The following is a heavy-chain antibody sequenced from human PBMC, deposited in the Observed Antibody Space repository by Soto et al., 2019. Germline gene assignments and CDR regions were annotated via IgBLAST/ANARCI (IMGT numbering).Heavy chain of an antibody. CDR2: LSAYNGNT. Sequence: QFQLVQSGAEVKKPGASVKVSCKASGYTFTSYGISWVRQAPGQGLEGMGWLSAYNGNTNYAQKLQGRVTMTTDTSTSTAYMELRSLSSDDTAVYYCARDKYGYSYGFWCDPWGQGTLVTVSS. D-gene: IGHD5-18*01. J-gene: IGHJ5*02. CDR1: GYTFTSYG. V-gene: IGHV1-18*01. CDR3: ARDKYGYSYGFWCDP.